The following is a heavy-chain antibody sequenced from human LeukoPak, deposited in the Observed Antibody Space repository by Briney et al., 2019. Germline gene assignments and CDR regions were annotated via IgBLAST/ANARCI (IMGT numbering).Heavy chain of an antibody. D-gene: IGHD2-15*01. V-gene: IGHV1-46*01. Sequence: ASVKVSCKASGYTFTSYYMHWVRQAPGQGLEWMGIINPSGGSTSYAQKFQGRVTMTRDTSTSTVYMELSSLRSEDTAVYYCAKDFAHCSGATCYYFDYWGQGAQVTVSS. J-gene: IGHJ4*02. CDR3: AKDFAHCSGATCYYFDY. CDR1: GYTFTSYY. CDR2: INPSGGST.